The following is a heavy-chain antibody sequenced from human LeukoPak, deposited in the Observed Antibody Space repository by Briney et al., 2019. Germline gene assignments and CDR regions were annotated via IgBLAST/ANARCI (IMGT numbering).Heavy chain of an antibody. V-gene: IGHV4-38-2*02. Sequence: SETLSLTCTVSGYSISSGYYWGWIRQPPGKGLEWIGSIYYSGSTYYNPSLKSRVTISVDTSKNQFSLKLSSVTAADTAVYYCARIPSPWGSYRNHPLDYWGQGTLVTVSS. J-gene: IGHJ4*02. CDR3: ARIPSPWGSYRNHPLDY. D-gene: IGHD3-16*02. CDR1: GYSISSGYY. CDR2: IYYSGST.